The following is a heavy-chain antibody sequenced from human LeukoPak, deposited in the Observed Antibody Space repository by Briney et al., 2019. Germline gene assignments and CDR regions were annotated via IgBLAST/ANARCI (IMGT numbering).Heavy chain of an antibody. Sequence: PGGSLRLSCAASGFTFSSYAMSWVRQAPGKGLEWVSGISWNSGSIGYADSVKGRFTISRDNAKNSLYLQMNSLRAEDTALYYCAKDGGGGSPSFDYWGQGTLVTVSS. CDR2: ISWNSGSI. CDR1: GFTFSSYA. J-gene: IGHJ4*02. D-gene: IGHD2-15*01. CDR3: AKDGGGGSPSFDY. V-gene: IGHV3-9*01.